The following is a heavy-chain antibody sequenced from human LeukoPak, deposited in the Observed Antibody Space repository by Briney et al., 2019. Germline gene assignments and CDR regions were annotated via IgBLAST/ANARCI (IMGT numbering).Heavy chain of an antibody. CDR2: INPSGGST. Sequence: ASVKVSCKASGYTFTSYYMHWVRQAPGQGLEWMGIINPSGGSTSYAQKFQGRVTMTRDMSTSTVYMELSSLRSEDTAVYYCARSRTAAGSFVYWGQGTLVTVSS. CDR1: GYTFTSYY. CDR3: ARSRTAAGSFVY. J-gene: IGHJ4*02. V-gene: IGHV1-46*01. D-gene: IGHD6-13*01.